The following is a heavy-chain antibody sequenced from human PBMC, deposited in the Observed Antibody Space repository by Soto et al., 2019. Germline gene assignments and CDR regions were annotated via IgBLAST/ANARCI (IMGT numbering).Heavy chain of an antibody. V-gene: IGHV3-23*01. CDR2: ISGSGGST. CDR1: GFTFSSYA. CDR3: ARGLSAATVVTCYFDY. J-gene: IGHJ4*02. D-gene: IGHD4-17*01. Sequence: GGSLRLSCAASGFTFSSYAMSWVRQAPGKGLEWVSAISGSGGSTYYADSVKGRFTISRDNSKNTLYLQMNSLRAEDTAVYYCARGLSAATVVTCYFDYWGQGTLVTVSS.